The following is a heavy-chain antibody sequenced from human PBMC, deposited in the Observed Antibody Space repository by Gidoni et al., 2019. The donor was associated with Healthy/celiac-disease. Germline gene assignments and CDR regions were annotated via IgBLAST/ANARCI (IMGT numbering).Heavy chain of an antibody. CDR3: TTEGLSILQLWLPFDY. D-gene: IGHD5-18*01. V-gene: IGHV3-15*01. CDR2: IKSKTDGGTT. J-gene: IGHJ4*02. Sequence: EVQLVESGGGLVKPGGSLRLSCAASGFTFSNDWMSWVRQAPGKGLEWVGRIKSKTDGGTTDYAAPVKGRFTISRDDSKNTLYLQMNSLKTEDTAVYYCTTEGLSILQLWLPFDYWGQGTLVTVSS. CDR1: GFTFSNDW.